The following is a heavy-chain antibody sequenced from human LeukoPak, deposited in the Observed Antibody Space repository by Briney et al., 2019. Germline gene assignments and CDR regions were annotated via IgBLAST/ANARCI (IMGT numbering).Heavy chain of an antibody. V-gene: IGHV3-7*01. CDR1: GFTFSSYW. CDR3: ARATDPPPSHCSSTSCYIMGSAFDI. Sequence: PGGSLRLSYAASGFTFSSYWMSWVRQAPGKGLEWVANIKQDGSEKYYVDSVKGRFTISRDNAKNSLYLHMNSLRAEDTAVYYCARATDPPPSHCSSTSCYIMGSAFDIWGQGTMVTVSS. D-gene: IGHD2-2*02. J-gene: IGHJ3*02. CDR2: IKQDGSEK.